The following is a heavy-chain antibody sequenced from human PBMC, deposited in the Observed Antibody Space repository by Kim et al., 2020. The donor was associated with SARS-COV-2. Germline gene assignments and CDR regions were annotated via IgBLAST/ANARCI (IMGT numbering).Heavy chain of an antibody. Sequence: SETLSLTCTVSGGSISSYYWSWIRQPPGKGLEWIGYIYYSGSTNYNTSLKSRVTISVDTSKNQFSLKLSSVTAADTAVYYWARAPWATSLKRDYYGMDVWGQGTTVTVSS. D-gene: IGHD5-12*01. CDR1: GGSISSYY. J-gene: IGHJ6*02. CDR3: ARAPWATSLKRDYYGMDV. V-gene: IGHV4-59*13. CDR2: IYYSGST.